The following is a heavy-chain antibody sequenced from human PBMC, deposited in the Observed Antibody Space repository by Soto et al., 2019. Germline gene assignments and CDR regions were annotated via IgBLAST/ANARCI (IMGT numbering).Heavy chain of an antibody. CDR1: GGSISSGDYY. V-gene: IGHV4-30-4*01. J-gene: IGHJ4*02. CDR2: IYYSGST. CDR3: ARGGASSTSFYYFDY. Sequence: QVQLQESGPGLVKPSQTLFLTCTVSGGSISSGDYYWSWIRQPPGKGLEWIGYIYYSGSTYYNPSLKSRVTISVDTSKNQFSLKLSSVTAADTAVYYCARGGASSTSFYYFDYWGQGTLVTVSS. D-gene: IGHD2-2*01.